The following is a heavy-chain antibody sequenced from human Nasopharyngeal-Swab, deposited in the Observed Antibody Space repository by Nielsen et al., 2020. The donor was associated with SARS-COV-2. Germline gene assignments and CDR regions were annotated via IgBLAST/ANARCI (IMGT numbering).Heavy chain of an antibody. CDR1: GYTFTGHY. J-gene: IGHJ4*02. CDR2: INPNSGGT. V-gene: IGHV1-2*02. D-gene: IGHD6-19*01. CDR3: ARLVSRGWYHLSDY. Sequence: ASVKVSCKASGYTFTGHYIHWVRQAPGQGLEWMGWINPNSGGTNYAQKFQGRVSMTRDTSISTAYMELSRLRSDDTAVYYCARLVSRGWYHLSDYWGQGTLVTVSS.